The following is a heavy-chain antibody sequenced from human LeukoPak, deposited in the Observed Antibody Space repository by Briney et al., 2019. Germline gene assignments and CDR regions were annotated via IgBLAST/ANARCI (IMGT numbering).Heavy chain of an antibody. CDR3: ARDGRYSAGPFDY. CDR1: GFTFSNNA. Sequence: GGSLRLSCAASGFTFSNNAMHWVRQAPGKGLEWVSAINGGGSGTFYADSVKGRFTISRDNAKNSLYLQMNSLRAEDTAVYYCARDGRYSAGPFDYWGQGTLVTVSS. CDR2: INGGGSGT. D-gene: IGHD5-12*01. J-gene: IGHJ4*02. V-gene: IGHV3-21*01.